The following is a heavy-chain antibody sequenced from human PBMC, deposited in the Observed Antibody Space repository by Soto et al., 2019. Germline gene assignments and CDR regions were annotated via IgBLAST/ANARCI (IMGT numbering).Heavy chain of an antibody. V-gene: IGHV2-70*01. J-gene: IGHJ6*02. D-gene: IGHD5-18*01. CDR3: ARLRXYSYARSPGYYYYGMDV. CDR1: GFSLSPSGRC. CDR2: IEWDDDK. Sequence: SGPTLVNPTQPLTLTCTFSGFSLSPSGRCVSWIRQPPGKALEWLALIEWDDDKYYSTSLKTRLTISKDTSKNQVVLTMTNMDPVDTATYYCARLRXYSYARSPGYYYYGMDVWGQGTTVTVSS.